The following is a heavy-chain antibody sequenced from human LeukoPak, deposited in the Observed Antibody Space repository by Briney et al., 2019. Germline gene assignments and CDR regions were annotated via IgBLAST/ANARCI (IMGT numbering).Heavy chain of an antibody. Sequence: PGGSLRLSCAASGFTFSDYYISWIRQAPGKGLEWVSYSSASGNSIYSADSVKGRFTISRDNAKNSLFLHMDSLRAEDTAVYYCAREATAGRYFDYWGQGTLVTVSS. CDR1: GFTFSDYY. V-gene: IGHV3-11*01. J-gene: IGHJ4*02. CDR2: SSASGNSI. CDR3: AREATAGRYFDY. D-gene: IGHD6-13*01.